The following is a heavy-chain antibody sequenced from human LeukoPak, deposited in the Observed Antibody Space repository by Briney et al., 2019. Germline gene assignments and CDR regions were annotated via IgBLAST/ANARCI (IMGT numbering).Heavy chain of an antibody. Sequence: GGSLRLSCAASGFTFSSYAMSWIRQAPGKGLEWVSYISSSGSTIYYADSVKGRFTISRDNAKNSLYLQMNSLRAEDTAVYYCARRFMTEWRWGAFDIWGQGTMVTVSS. CDR2: ISSSGSTI. CDR1: GFTFSSYA. D-gene: IGHD2-15*01. CDR3: ARRFMTEWRWGAFDI. J-gene: IGHJ3*02. V-gene: IGHV3-11*04.